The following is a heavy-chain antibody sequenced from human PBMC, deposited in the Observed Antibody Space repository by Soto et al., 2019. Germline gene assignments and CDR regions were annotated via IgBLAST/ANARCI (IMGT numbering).Heavy chain of an antibody. V-gene: IGHV1-18*01. J-gene: IGHJ5*02. D-gene: IGHD2-2*01. CDR3: ARAGYCSSTSCYRSIWFDP. CDR2: ISAYNGNT. Sequence: ASVKVTCKASRYTFTSYGICWVRQATGQGLEWMGWISAYNGNTNYAQKLQGRVTMTTDTSTSTAYMELRSLRSDDTAVYYCARAGYCSSTSCYRSIWFDPWGQGTLVTVSS. CDR1: RYTFTSYG.